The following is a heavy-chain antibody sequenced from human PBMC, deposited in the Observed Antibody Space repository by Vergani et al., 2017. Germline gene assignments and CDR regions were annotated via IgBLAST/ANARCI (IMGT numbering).Heavy chain of an antibody. CDR2: IKSTFDRGTT. J-gene: IGHJ6*02. CDR1: GFGFRNAW. V-gene: IGHV3-15*07. CDR3: TTDXRYCGDGSCYWLRDHHYYGMDV. D-gene: IGHD2-21*01. Sequence: EVQLVESGGGIVKPGGSLRLSCVASGFGFRNAWMNWVRRTPGKGLEWVGRIKSTFDRGTTDYAATVKGRLTISRDDSKNTLFLQMNGLKTEDIGVYYCTTDXRYCGDGSCYWLRDHHYYGMDVWGQGTTVTVSS.